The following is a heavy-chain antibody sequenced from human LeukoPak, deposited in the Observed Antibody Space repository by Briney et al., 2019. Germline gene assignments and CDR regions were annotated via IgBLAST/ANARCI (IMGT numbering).Heavy chain of an antibody. D-gene: IGHD2-15*01. V-gene: IGHV3-66*01. J-gene: IGHJ4*02. CDR2: IYSGGST. CDR3: ARGGRSGYCSGGSCYLDY. Sequence: PGGSLRLSCAASGFTVSSNYMSWVRQAPGKGLEWVSVIYSGGSTYYADSAKGRFTISRDNSKNTLYLQMNSLRAEDTAVYYCARGGRSGYCSGGSCYLDYWGQGTLVTVSS. CDR1: GFTVSSNY.